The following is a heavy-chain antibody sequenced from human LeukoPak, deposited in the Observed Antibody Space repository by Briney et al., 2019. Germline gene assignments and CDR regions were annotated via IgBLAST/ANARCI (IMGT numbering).Heavy chain of an antibody. D-gene: IGHD3-16*02. CDR1: GYTFTGYY. CDR2: INPKSGGT. V-gene: IGHV1-2*02. J-gene: IGHJ6*02. Sequence: ASVKVSCKASGYTFTGYYMHWVRQAPGQGVEWMGWINPKSGGTNYAQKFQGRVTMTRDTSISTAYMELSRLRSDDTAVYYCASSFFVTLGMDVWGQGTTVTVSS. CDR3: ASSFFVTLGMDV.